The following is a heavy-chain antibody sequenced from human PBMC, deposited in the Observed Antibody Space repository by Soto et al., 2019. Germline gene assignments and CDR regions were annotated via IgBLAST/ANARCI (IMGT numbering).Heavy chain of an antibody. D-gene: IGHD2-2*01. J-gene: IGHJ6*02. CDR2: IIPIFGTA. V-gene: IGHV1-69*06. Sequence: SVKVSCKASGGTFSSYAISWVRQAPGQGLEWMGGIIPIFGTANYAQKFQGRVTITADKSTSTAYVELSSLRSEDTAVYYCASTAARGRLYYYYGMDVWGQGTTVTVSS. CDR1: GGTFSSYA. CDR3: ASTAARGRLYYYYGMDV.